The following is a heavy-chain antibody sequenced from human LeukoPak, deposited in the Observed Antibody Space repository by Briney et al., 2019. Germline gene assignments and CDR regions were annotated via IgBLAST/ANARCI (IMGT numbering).Heavy chain of an antibody. V-gene: IGHV4-59*08. J-gene: IGHJ5*02. CDR1: GGSINSYY. D-gene: IGHD6-25*01. Sequence: SETLSLTCTVSGGSINSYYWTWIRQPPGKGLEWIACIYYNGITNYKSSLESRLTISVDTSKNQFSLRLRSVTAADTAVYYCARRNPPGSKKGWFDPWGQGTLVTVSP. CDR2: IYYNGIT. CDR3: ARRNPPGSKKGWFDP.